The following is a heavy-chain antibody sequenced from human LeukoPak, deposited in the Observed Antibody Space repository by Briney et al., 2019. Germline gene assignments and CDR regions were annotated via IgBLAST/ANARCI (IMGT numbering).Heavy chain of an antibody. CDR3: AGEGQQLALDY. Sequence: GGSLRLSCEASGFIFSSYWMSWVRQAPGKGLEWVANIKQDGSEKYYVDSVKGRFTISRDNAKNSLYLQMNSLRAEDTAVYYCAGEGQQLALDYWGQGTLVTVSS. CDR1: GFIFSSYW. CDR2: IKQDGSEK. J-gene: IGHJ4*02. V-gene: IGHV3-7*01. D-gene: IGHD6-13*01.